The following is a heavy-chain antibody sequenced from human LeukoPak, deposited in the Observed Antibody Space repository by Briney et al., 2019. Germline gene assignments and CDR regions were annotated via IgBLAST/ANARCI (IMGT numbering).Heavy chain of an antibody. CDR1: GGSISGYY. CDR2: IYYNGIS. D-gene: IGHD5-24*01. Sequence: SETLSLTCTVSGGSISGYYWSWVRQPPGKGLEWIAYIYYNGISNYNPSLKSRVIISVDSSKNQFSLKLTSVTAADTAVYYCAKEGRSLQTYWGQGTLVTVSS. J-gene: IGHJ4*02. CDR3: AKEGRSLQTY. V-gene: IGHV4-59*01.